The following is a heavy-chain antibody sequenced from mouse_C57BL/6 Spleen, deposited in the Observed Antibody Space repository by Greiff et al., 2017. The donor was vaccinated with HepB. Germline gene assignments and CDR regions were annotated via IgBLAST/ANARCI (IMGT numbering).Heavy chain of an antibody. V-gene: IGHV1-26*01. D-gene: IGHD1-1*01. Sequence: VQLQQSGPELVKPGASVKISCKASGYTFTDYYMNWVKQSHGKSLEWIGDINPNNGGTSYNQKFKGKATLTVDKSSSTAYMELRSLTSEDSAVYYCANGYYGPFDYWGQGTTLTVSS. CDR3: ANGYYGPFDY. J-gene: IGHJ2*01. CDR1: GYTFTDYY. CDR2: INPNNGGT.